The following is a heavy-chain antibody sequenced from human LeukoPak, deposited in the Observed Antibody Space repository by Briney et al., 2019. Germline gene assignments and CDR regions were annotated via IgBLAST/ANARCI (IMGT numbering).Heavy chain of an antibody. CDR1: GFTFSIYW. Sequence: GGSLRLSCAASGFTFSIYWMSWVRQAPGKGLEWVANIKQDGSEKYYVDSVKGRFTISRDNAKNSLYLQMNSLRAEDTAVYYCARGRIRGTYGYWGQGTLVTVSS. D-gene: IGHD3-10*01. CDR3: ARGRIRGTYGY. J-gene: IGHJ4*02. V-gene: IGHV3-7*01. CDR2: IKQDGSEK.